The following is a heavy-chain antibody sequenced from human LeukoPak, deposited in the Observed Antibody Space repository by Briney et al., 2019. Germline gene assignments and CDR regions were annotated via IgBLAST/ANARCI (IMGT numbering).Heavy chain of an antibody. CDR1: GFTFRCHG. D-gene: IGHD1-26*01. CDR2: ISNDGSNK. V-gene: IGHV3-30*18. CDR3: AKETGRWELE. J-gene: IGHJ4*02. Sequence: GSLRLSFATSGFTFRCHGIPWVRPAPGQGLEWVAVISNDGSNKYYADSVKGRFTISRDNSKNTLYLQMNSLRAEDTAVYYCAKETGRWELEWGQGTLVTVSS.